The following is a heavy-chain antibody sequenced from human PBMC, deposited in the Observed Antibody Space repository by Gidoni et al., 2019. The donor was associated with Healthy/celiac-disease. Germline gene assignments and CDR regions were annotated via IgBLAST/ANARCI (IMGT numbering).Heavy chain of an antibody. J-gene: IGHJ4*02. CDR2: ISGSGGST. CDR1: GFTFSSYA. V-gene: IGHV3-23*01. D-gene: IGHD3-3*01. Sequence: EVQLLESRGGLVQPGGSLRLSCAASGFTFSSYAMGWVRQAPGKGLEGVSAISGSGGSTYYADSVKGRFTISRDNSKNTLYLQMNSLRAEDTAVYYCAKGHYDFWSGYPDYWGQGTLVTVSS. CDR3: AKGHYDFWSGYPDY.